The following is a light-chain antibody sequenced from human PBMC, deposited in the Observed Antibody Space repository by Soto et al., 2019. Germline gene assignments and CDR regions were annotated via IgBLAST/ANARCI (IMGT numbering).Light chain of an antibody. CDR3: SSYAGSLYV. J-gene: IGLJ1*01. CDR1: SSDVGDYNY. V-gene: IGLV2-8*01. Sequence: QSALTQPPSASGSPGQSVTISCTGTSSDVGDYNYVSWYQQHPGKAPKLMIYEVSKRPSGVPGRFSGSKSGNTASLTVSGLQAEDEADYYCSSYAGSLYVFGTGTKLTVL. CDR2: EVS.